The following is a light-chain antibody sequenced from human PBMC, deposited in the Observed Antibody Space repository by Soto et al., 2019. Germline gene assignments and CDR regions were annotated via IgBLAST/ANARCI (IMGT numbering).Light chain of an antibody. J-gene: IGKJ4*01. CDR2: DTS. CDR1: QGFGDT. V-gene: IGKV3-15*01. Sequence: EVVMRQSPATLSVSPGEGATFSCWASQGFGDTLAWYQHKPGQTPRLLIYDTSTRATGFPTTFSGRLSCAEFTLTINCLQSEDFAVYYCQPYNISPLTLGGGPNVDIK. CDR3: QPYNISPLT.